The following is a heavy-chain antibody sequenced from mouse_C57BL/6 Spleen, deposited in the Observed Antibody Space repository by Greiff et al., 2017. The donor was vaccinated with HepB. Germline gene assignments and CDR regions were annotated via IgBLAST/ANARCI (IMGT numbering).Heavy chain of an antibody. CDR2: ISYDGSN. J-gene: IGHJ2*01. CDR3: AIITTVVATDYFDY. V-gene: IGHV3-6*01. D-gene: IGHD1-1*01. Sequence: EVQVVESGPGLVKPSQSLSLTCSVTGYSITSGYYWNWIRQFPGNKLEWMGYISYDGSNNYNPSLKNRISITRDTSKNQFFLKLNSVTTEDTATYYCAIITTVVATDYFDYWGQGTTLTVSS. CDR1: GYSITSGYY.